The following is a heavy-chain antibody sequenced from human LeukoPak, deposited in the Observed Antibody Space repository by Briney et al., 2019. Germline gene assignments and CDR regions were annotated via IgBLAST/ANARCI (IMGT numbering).Heavy chain of an antibody. V-gene: IGHV4-39*01. D-gene: IGHD3-3*01. CDR1: GGSISTTGYY. CDR3: ARFGSNYFDY. J-gene: IGHJ4*02. Sequence: SETPSLTCTVSGGSISTTGYYWGWIRQPPGKGLDCIGSIYYSGSTYYNPSLKSRVTISVDTSKNQFSLRLSSVTAADTAVYYCARFGSNYFDYWGQGTLVTVSS. CDR2: IYYSGST.